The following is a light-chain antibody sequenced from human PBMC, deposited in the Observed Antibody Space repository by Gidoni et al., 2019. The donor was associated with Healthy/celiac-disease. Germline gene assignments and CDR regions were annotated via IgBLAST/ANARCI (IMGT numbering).Light chain of an antibody. V-gene: IGKV3-20*01. CDR2: GAS. CDR3: RQYGSSPRT. J-gene: IGKJ2*01. Sequence: EIVLTQSPGTLSLPPGERATLSCRASQSVSSSYLAWYQQKPGQAPRLLIYGASSRATGIPDRFSGSGSGTDFTLTISRLEPEDFAVYYCRQYGSSPRTFGQGTKLEIK. CDR1: QSVSSSY.